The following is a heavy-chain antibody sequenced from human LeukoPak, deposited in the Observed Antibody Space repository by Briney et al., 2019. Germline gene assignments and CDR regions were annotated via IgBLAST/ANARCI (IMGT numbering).Heavy chain of an antibody. D-gene: IGHD3-9*01. J-gene: IGHJ4*02. CDR1: GFTFSSYA. CDR3: AKDKGDILTGTLFDY. CDR2: TSGSGGST. V-gene: IGHV3-23*01. Sequence: GGSLRLSCAASGFTFSSYAMSWVRQAPGKGLEWVSATSGSGGSTYYADSVKGRFTISRDDSKNTLYLQMNSLRAEDTAVYYCAKDKGDILTGTLFDYWGQGTLVTVSS.